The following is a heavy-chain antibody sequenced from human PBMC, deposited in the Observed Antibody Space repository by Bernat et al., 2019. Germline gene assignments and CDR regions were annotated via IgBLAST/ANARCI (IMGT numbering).Heavy chain of an antibody. V-gene: IGHV3-30*01. D-gene: IGHD3-10*01. CDR2: ISNDGNNK. Sequence: QVQLVESGGGVAQPGRSLRLSCAASGFTFSNYAIHWVRQAPGKGLEWVAVISNDGNNKYYADSVKGRFTISRDNSQNTLYLQMNSLRAEDTAVYYCARDHYYSSGTYLDYWGQGTLVTVSS. J-gene: IGHJ4*02. CDR1: GFTFSNYA. CDR3: ARDHYYSSGTYLDY.